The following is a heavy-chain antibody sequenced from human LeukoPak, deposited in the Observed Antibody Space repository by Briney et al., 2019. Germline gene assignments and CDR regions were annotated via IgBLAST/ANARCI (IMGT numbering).Heavy chain of an antibody. D-gene: IGHD1-1*01. CDR2: ISGSGSNT. CDR3: AKDHDNWYRDYFDY. Sequence: GGSLRLSCAASGFTFSSYAMSWVRQAPGKGLEWVSAISGSGSNTYYADSVKGRFTISRDNSKNTLHLQMNSLRAEDTAVYYCAKDHDNWYRDYFDYWGQGTLATVSS. CDR1: GFTFSSYA. J-gene: IGHJ4*02. V-gene: IGHV3-23*01.